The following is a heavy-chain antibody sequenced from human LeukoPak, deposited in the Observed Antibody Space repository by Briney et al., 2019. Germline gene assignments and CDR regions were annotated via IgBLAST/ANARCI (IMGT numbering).Heavy chain of an antibody. V-gene: IGHV1-69*13. CDR2: IIPIFGTA. D-gene: IGHD2-2*01. CDR3: ARSAPEGFWGPAVSLLSWFDP. Sequence: SVKVSCKASGGTFSSYAISWVRQAPGQGLEWMGGIIPIFGTANYAQKFQGRVTITADESTSTAYMELSSLGSEDTAVYYCARSAPEGFWGPAVSLLSWFDPWGQGTLVTVSS. J-gene: IGHJ5*02. CDR1: GGTFSSYA.